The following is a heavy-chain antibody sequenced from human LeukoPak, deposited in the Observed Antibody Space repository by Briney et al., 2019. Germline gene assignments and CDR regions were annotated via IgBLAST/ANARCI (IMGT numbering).Heavy chain of an antibody. CDR2: IWYDGSNK. J-gene: IGHJ4*02. Sequence: GGSLRLSCAASGFTLSSYGMHWVRQAPGKGLEWVAVIWYDGSNKYYADSVKGRFTISRDNSKNTLYLQMNSLRAEDTAVYYCAKDSTVTTSHFDYWGQGTLVTVSS. V-gene: IGHV3-33*06. CDR3: AKDSTVTTSHFDY. CDR1: GFTLSSYG. D-gene: IGHD4-17*01.